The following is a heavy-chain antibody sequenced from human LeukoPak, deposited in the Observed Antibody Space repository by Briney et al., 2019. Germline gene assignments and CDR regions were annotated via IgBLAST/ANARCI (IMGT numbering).Heavy chain of an antibody. D-gene: IGHD5-24*01. CDR3: ANLGPPGRDHYLES. V-gene: IGHV3-30*02. CDR1: GFTFDDYG. CDR2: IRYDGSNK. J-gene: IGHJ4*02. Sequence: GGSLRLSCEASGFTFDDYGMSWVRQGPGKGLEWVAFIRYDGSNKYYADSVKGRFTISGDNSKNTLYPQMNSPRAEDTAVYYCANLGPPGRDHYLESWGQGTPVTVSS.